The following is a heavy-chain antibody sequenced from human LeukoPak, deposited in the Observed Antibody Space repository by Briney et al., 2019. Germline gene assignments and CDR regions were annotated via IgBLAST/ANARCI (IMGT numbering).Heavy chain of an antibody. Sequence: ASVKVSCKASGCTFTSYYMHWVRQAPGQGLEWMGIINPSGGSTSYAQKFQGRVTMTRDMSTSTVYMELSSLRSEDTAVYYCARDGHGGASLEYWGQGTLVTVSS. J-gene: IGHJ4*02. V-gene: IGHV1-46*01. CDR3: ARDGHGGASLEY. D-gene: IGHD1-26*01. CDR1: GCTFTSYY. CDR2: INPSGGST.